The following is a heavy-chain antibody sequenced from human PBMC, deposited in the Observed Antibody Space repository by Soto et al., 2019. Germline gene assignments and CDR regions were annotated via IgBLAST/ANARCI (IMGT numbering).Heavy chain of an antibody. D-gene: IGHD5-12*01. CDR1: GFTFSNYG. CDR2: IWYDVSDK. Sequence: QVQLVDSGGGVVQPGRSLRLSCAASGFTFSNYGMHWVRQTPGKGLEWVAVIWYDVSDKKYGDSVKGRFTIYRHISKNILYLQMNSLTVEDTALYYCARASEMATMRGYLDYWGQGTLVTVSS. CDR3: ARASEMATMRGYLDY. J-gene: IGHJ4*02. V-gene: IGHV3-33*01.